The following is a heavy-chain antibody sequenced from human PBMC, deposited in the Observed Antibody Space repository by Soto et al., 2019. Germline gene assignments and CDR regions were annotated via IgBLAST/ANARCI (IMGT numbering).Heavy chain of an antibody. V-gene: IGHV1-2*02. CDR3: AREDYNWNDYYYYGMDV. CDR2: IKSNSGGT. Sequence: QVELVQSGAEVRKPGASVKVSCKASRNSFIDYYIHWVRQAPGQGLEWMGWIKSNSGGTKYAQRFQGRVTMTRDTSISTIYMELSRLKSDDTAVYYCAREDYNWNDYYYYGMDVWDQGTTVIVS. D-gene: IGHD1-1*01. J-gene: IGHJ6*02. CDR1: RNSFIDYY.